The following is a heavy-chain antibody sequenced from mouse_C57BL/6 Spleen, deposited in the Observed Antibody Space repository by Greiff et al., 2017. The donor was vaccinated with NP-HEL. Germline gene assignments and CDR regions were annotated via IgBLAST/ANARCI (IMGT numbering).Heavy chain of an antibody. D-gene: IGHD2-5*01. CDR2: IDPSDSET. Sequence: QVQLQQPGAELVRPGSSVKLSCKASGYTFTSYWMHWVKQRPIQGLEWIGNIDPSDSETHYNQKFKDKATLTVDKSSSTAYMQLSSLTSEDSAVYYCARGRAYYSNHFYAMDYWGQGTSVTVSS. V-gene: IGHV1-52*01. J-gene: IGHJ4*01. CDR1: GYTFTSYW. CDR3: ARGRAYYSNHFYAMDY.